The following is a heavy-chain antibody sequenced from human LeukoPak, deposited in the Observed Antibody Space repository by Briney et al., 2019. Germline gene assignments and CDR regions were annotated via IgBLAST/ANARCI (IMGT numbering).Heavy chain of an antibody. J-gene: IGHJ4*02. V-gene: IGHV1-2*02. CDR1: GYTFTGYY. D-gene: IGHD3-10*01. CDR3: ARVERTSGFGELLPYFDY. Sequence: GASVKVSCKASGYTFTGYYMHWVRQAPGQGLEWMGWINPNSGGTNYAQKFQGRVTMTRDTSISTAYMELSRLTSDDTAVYYCARVERTSGFGELLPYFDYWGQGTLVTVSS. CDR2: INPNSGGT.